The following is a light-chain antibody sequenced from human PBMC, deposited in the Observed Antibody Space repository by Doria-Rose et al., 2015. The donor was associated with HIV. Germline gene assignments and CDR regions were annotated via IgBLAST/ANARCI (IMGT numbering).Light chain of an antibody. CDR1: QSFSSTY. Sequence: EIVMTQSPGTLSLSPGERATLSCRASQSFSSTYLDWYQQKPGQTHSHLIYDGSTRATGILDRFSASGSGTDFTLTINRLEPEDFALYYCHQYGTSWTFGQGTKVEI. CDR3: HQYGTSWT. CDR2: DGS. V-gene: IGKV3-20*01. J-gene: IGKJ1*01.